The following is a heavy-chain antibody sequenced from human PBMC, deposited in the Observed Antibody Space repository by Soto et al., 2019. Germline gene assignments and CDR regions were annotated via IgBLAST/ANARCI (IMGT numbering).Heavy chain of an antibody. V-gene: IGHV4-59*01. CDR3: ARGRWSAL. J-gene: IGHJ5*02. CDR2: IYYSGST. Sequence: PSETLSLTCTVSGGSISNDYWSWIRQPPGKGPEWIGYIYYSGSTNYNPSLKSRVTISIDTSKNQFSLKVTSVTAADTAVHYCARGRWSALWGQGTLVTVSS. CDR1: GGSISNDY.